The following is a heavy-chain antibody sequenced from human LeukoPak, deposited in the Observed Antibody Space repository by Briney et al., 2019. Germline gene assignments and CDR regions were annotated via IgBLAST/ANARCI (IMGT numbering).Heavy chain of an antibody. J-gene: IGHJ3*02. V-gene: IGHV3-21*01. D-gene: IGHD1-26*01. CDR2: IDSSSSYI. CDR3: ARDPTSSWENAFDI. CDR1: GFTFNSYT. Sequence: KTGGSLRLSCAASGFTFNSYTLNWVRQAPGKGLELVSSIDSSSSYIYYADSVKGLFTISRDNANNSLYLQMNSLGAEGTGVYYCARDPTSSWENAFDIWGQGTMVTVSS.